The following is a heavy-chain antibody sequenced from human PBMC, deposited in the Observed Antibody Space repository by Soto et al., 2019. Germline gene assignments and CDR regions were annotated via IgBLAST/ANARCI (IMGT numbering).Heavy chain of an antibody. Sequence: EVQLVESGGGLVKPGGSLRLSCAASGFTFSSYSMNWVRQAPGKGLEWVSSITISSTYIYYADSVKGRFTISRDNAKNSLYLQMNSLRAEDTAVYYCARESRQLCNGYYQYDYWGQGTLVTVSS. CDR2: ITISSTYI. CDR3: ARESRQLCNGYYQYDY. D-gene: IGHD3-3*01. V-gene: IGHV3-21*02. J-gene: IGHJ4*02. CDR1: GFTFSSYS.